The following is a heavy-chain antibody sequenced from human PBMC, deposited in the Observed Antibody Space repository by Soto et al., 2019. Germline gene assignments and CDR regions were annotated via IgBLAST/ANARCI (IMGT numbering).Heavy chain of an antibody. CDR1: GFTFSSYG. Sequence: GGSLRLSCAASGFTFSSYGMHWVRQAPGKGLEWVAVIWYDGSNKYYADSVKGRFTISRDNSKNTLYLQMNSLRAEDTAVYYCARDGGLTAVAYLFDYWGQGTLVTVSS. CDR2: IWYDGSNK. J-gene: IGHJ4*02. CDR3: ARDGGLTAVAYLFDY. V-gene: IGHV3-33*01. D-gene: IGHD6-19*01.